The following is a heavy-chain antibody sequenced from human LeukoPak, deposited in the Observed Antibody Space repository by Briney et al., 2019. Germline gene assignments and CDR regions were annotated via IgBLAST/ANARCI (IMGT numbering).Heavy chain of an antibody. CDR1: GFTYSSYG. CDR3: AKDHRYYDSSGYYYYYYGMDV. CDR2: ISYDGSNK. D-gene: IGHD3-22*01. J-gene: IGHJ6*02. V-gene: IGHV3-30*18. Sequence: GGSLRLSCAASGFTYSSYGMHWVRQAPGKGLEWVAVISYDGSNKYYADSVKGRFTISRDNSKNTLYLQMNSLRAEDTAVYYCAKDHRYYDSSGYYYYYYGMDVWGQGTTVTVSS.